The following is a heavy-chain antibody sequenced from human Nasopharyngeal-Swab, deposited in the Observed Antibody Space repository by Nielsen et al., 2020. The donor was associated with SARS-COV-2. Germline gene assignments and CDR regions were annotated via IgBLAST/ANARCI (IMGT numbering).Heavy chain of an antibody. J-gene: IGHJ4*02. CDR3: ARLGGFWSGYYDDY. Sequence: SVKVSCKAFGGTFSSYAISWVRQAPGQGLEWTGGIIPIFGTANYAQKFQGRVTITADESTSTAYMELSSLRSEDTAVYYCARLGGFWSGYYDDYWGQGTLVTVSS. CDR2: IIPIFGTA. V-gene: IGHV1-69*13. CDR1: GGTFSSYA. D-gene: IGHD3-3*01.